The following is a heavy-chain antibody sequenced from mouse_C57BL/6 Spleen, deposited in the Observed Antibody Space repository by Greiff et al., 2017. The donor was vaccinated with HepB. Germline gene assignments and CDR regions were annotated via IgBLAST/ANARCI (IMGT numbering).Heavy chain of an antibody. V-gene: IGHV14-1*01. CDR3: TTDYGSSSWFAY. CDR2: IDPEDGDT. J-gene: IGHJ3*01. CDR1: GFNIKDYY. D-gene: IGHD1-1*01. Sequence: EVQLQQSGAELVRPGASVKLSCTASGFNIKDYYMHWVKQRPEQGLEWIGRIDPEDGDTEYAPKFQGKATMTADTSSNSAYLQLSSLTSEDTAVYYCTTDYGSSSWFAYWGQGALVTVSA.